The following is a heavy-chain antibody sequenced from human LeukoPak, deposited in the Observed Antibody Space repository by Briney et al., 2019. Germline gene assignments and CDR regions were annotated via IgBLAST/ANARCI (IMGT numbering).Heavy chain of an antibody. CDR2: ISGSGIST. D-gene: IGHD3-10*01. Sequence: GGSLRLSCAASGFTFSTYSMNWVRQAPGKGLEWVSGISGSGISTYYADSVKGRFTISRDNSKNTLYLQINSLRAEDTAVYYCAKVGSIQAYYYGMDVWGQGTTVTVSS. V-gene: IGHV3-23*01. J-gene: IGHJ6*02. CDR1: GFTFSTYS. CDR3: AKVGSIQAYYYGMDV.